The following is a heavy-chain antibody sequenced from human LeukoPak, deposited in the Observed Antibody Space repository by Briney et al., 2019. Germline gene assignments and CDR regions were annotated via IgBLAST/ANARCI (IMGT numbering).Heavy chain of an antibody. V-gene: IGHV3-74*01. J-gene: IGHJ4*02. Sequence: PGGSLRLSCAASGFTFSTYWMHWVRQAPGKGLVWVSRISTDGSTTSYAESVKGRFTISRDNAKNTLYLQMNSLRAEDTALYYCAKGVNYYDSSGLSAFDYWGQGTLVTVSS. CDR1: GFTFSTYW. D-gene: IGHD3-22*01. CDR3: AKGVNYYDSSGLSAFDY. CDR2: ISTDGSTT.